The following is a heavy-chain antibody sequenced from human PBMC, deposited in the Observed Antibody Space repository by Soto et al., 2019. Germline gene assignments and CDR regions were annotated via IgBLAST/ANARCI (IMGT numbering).Heavy chain of an antibody. J-gene: IGHJ3*02. CDR3: ARDTGYDHDAFDI. V-gene: IGHV1-46*01. CDR1: GYSFTTSYH. CDR2: INPTGSMT. Sequence: ASVKVSCKASGYSFTTSYHMHWVRQAPGQGLEWMGIINPTGSMTSYSQKFQGRLTMTRDTSTATDYMELSNLTSEDTALYFYARDTGYDHDAFDIWGQGTMVTVSS. D-gene: IGHD5-12*01.